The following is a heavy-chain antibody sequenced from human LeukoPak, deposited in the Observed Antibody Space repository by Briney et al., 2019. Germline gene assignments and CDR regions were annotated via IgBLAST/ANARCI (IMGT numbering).Heavy chain of an antibody. J-gene: IGHJ4*02. Sequence: SETLSLTCTVSGGSISSYYWSWIRQPPGKGLEWIGYIYYSGSTTYNPSLKSRVSISVDTSKSQFYLKLSSVTAADTAVYYCARGVAGTGLGGAFDYWGQGTLVTVSS. V-gene: IGHV4-59*01. CDR1: GGSISSYY. CDR2: IYYSGST. CDR3: ARGVAGTGLGGAFDY. D-gene: IGHD1-1*01.